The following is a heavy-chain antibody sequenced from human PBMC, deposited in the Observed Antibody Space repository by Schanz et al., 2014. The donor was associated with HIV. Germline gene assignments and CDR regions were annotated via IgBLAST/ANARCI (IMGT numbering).Heavy chain of an antibody. V-gene: IGHV1-69*06. CDR2: IVPMFGTT. J-gene: IGHJ4*02. D-gene: IGHD3-22*01. CDR3: ASDLNTPEIVVLLDY. Sequence: VQLVQSGAEVKKPGSSVKVSCKASGGTFSTYDFSWVRQAPGQGLEWMGGIVPMFGTTNYAQKFQGRVTITADKSTSTAYMELSSLRSEDTAVYYCASDLNTPEIVVLLDYWGQGTLVTVSS. CDR1: GGTFSTYD.